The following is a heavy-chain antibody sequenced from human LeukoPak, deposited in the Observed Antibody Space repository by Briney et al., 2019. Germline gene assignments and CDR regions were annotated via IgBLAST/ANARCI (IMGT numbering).Heavy chain of an antibody. CDR2: IYYSGST. V-gene: IGHV4-59*01. CDR3: ARVITMVRGVKQYYFDY. J-gene: IGHJ4*02. Sequence: SETLSLTCTVSGGSISSYYWSWIRQPPGKGLEWIGYIYYSGSTNYNPSPKSRVTISVDTSKNQFSLKLSSVTAADTAVYYCARVITMVRGVKQYYFDYWGQGTLVTVSS. CDR1: GGSISSYY. D-gene: IGHD3-10*01.